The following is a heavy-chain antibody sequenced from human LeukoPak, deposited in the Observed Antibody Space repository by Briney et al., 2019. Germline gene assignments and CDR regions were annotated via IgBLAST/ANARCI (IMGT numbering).Heavy chain of an antibody. CDR2: INWDGGST. V-gene: IGHV3-20*04. CDR3: ARDKWEPRYAFDI. D-gene: IGHD1-26*01. CDR1: GFTFDDYG. J-gene: IGHJ3*02. Sequence: PGGSLRLSCAASGFTFDDYGMSWVRQAPRNGLEWDSGINWDGGSTGYADSLKVLFTIARDNAKNSLYLQMNSLRAEDTAVYYCARDKWEPRYAFDIWGQGTMVTVSS.